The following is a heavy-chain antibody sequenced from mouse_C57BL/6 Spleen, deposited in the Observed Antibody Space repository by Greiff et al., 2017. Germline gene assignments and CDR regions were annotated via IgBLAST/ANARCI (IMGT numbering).Heavy chain of an antibody. Sequence: EVQRVESVAELVRPGASVKLSCTASGFNIKNTYMHWVKQRPEQGLEWIGRIGPANGNTKYAPKFQGKATITADTSSNTAYLQLSSLTSEDTAIYYCFLYYDYDGYAMDYWGQGTSVTVSS. CDR1: GFNIKNTY. J-gene: IGHJ4*01. D-gene: IGHD2-4*01. CDR3: FLYYDYDGYAMDY. CDR2: IGPANGNT. V-gene: IGHV14-3*01.